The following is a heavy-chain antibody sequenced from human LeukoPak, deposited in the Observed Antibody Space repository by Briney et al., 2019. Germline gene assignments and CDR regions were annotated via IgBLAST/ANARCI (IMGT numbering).Heavy chain of an antibody. CDR1: GGSISSYY. J-gene: IGHJ3*02. D-gene: IGHD3-10*01. CDR2: INHSGST. V-gene: IGHV4-34*01. Sequence: NPSETLSLTCTVSGGSISSYYWSWIRQPPGKGLEWIGEINHSGSTNYNPSLKSRVTISVDTSKNQFSLKLSSVTAADTAVYYCARGHHRPMVRGVIMSPRAFDIWGQGTMVTVSS. CDR3: ARGHHRPMVRGVIMSPRAFDI.